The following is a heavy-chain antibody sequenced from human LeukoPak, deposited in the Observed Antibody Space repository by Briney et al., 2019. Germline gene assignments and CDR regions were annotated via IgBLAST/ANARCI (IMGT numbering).Heavy chain of an antibody. CDR2: IIPIFGTA. D-gene: IGHD3-10*01. CDR1: GGTFSSYA. CDR3: ARGWYYYGSGSYYRGSDY. Sequence: GASVKVSCKASGGTFSSYAISWVRQAPGQGLEWMGGIIPIFGTANYAQKFQGRVTITADESTSTAYMELSSLRSEDTAVYYCARGWYYYGSGSYYRGSDYWGQGTLVTVSS. V-gene: IGHV1-69*01. J-gene: IGHJ4*02.